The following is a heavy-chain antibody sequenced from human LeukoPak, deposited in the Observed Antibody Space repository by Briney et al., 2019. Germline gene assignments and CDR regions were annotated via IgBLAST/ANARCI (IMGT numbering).Heavy chain of an antibody. D-gene: IGHD2-15*01. V-gene: IGHV4-30-4*01. J-gene: IGHJ2*01. Sequence: SQTLSLTCTVSGGSINSGDYYWSWIRQPPGKDLEWIVYIYYSGSTYYNPSLKSRITISVDTSKNQFSLKLSSVTAADTAVYYCARGGKAAVRFDLWGRGTLVTVSS. CDR3: ARGGKAAVRFDL. CDR2: IYYSGST. CDR1: GGSINSGDYY.